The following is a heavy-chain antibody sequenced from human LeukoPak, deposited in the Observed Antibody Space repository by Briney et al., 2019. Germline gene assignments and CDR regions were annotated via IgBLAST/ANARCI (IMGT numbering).Heavy chain of an antibody. J-gene: IGHJ6*02. V-gene: IGHV1-69*04. Sequence: ASVTVSFKASGGTFTSYAISWVRQAHGQGLEWVGRIIPILGIANYAQKFQGRVTITADKSTSTAYMELSSLRSEDTAVYYCARVFYDILTGYRNYYYYGMDVWGQGTTVTVSS. CDR2: IIPILGIA. CDR3: ARVFYDILTGYRNYYYYGMDV. CDR1: GGTFTSYA. D-gene: IGHD3-9*01.